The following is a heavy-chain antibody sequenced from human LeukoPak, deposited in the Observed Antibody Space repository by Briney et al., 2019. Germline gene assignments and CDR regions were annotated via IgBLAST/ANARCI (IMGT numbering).Heavy chain of an antibody. J-gene: IGHJ4*02. Sequence: GALRLSCSASGFPFSSYLMHWVRRAPGKGVVGVSHINGDGGTTTYADSVKGRFTISTDNAKNTLYLQMNSLRAEDTAVFYCARSNNYGFDYWGQGTLVTVSS. D-gene: IGHD5-24*01. V-gene: IGHV3-74*03. CDR2: INGDGGTT. CDR1: GFPFSSYL. CDR3: ARSNNYGFDY.